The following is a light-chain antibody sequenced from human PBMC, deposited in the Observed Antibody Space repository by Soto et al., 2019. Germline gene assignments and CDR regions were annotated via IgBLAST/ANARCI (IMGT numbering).Light chain of an antibody. CDR3: QQYDNWPRT. CDR2: GAS. CDR1: QSVSSN. V-gene: IGKV3-15*01. Sequence: EIVMTQSPATLSVSPGERATLSCWASQSVSSNLAWYQQKSGQAPRLLMYGASTRASGIPARFSGSGSVTEFIPTISSLQSEDFAVYFCQQYDNWPRTFGQGTKVDIK. J-gene: IGKJ1*01.